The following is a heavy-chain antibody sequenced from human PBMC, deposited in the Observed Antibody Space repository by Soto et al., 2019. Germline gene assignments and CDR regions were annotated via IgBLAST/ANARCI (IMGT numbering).Heavy chain of an antibody. Sequence: SEALCLTWTVSGGFISSYYWSWSRQPPGKGLEWIGYIYYSGSTNYNPSLKSRVTISVDTSKNQFSLKLSSVTAADTAVYYCARATYYYDSSSYYHEGHDAFAIWGQGRMVTVSS. V-gene: IGHV4-59*01. D-gene: IGHD3-22*01. J-gene: IGHJ3*02. CDR2: IYYSGST. CDR1: GGFISSYY. CDR3: ARATYYYDSSSYYHEGHDAFAI.